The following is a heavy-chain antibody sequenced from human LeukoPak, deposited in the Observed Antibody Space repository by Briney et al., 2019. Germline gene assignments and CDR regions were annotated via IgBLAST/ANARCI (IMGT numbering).Heavy chain of an antibody. CDR3: AREVRSAWASFDP. CDR1: GGSISSSSYY. D-gene: IGHD1-26*01. V-gene: IGHV4-39*07. Sequence: TSETLSLTCTVSGGSISSSSYYWGWIRQPPGKGLEWIGSIHYSGSTYYNPSLKSRVTISEDTSKNQFSLKLSSVTAADTAVYYCAREVRSAWASFDPWGQGTLVTVSS. J-gene: IGHJ5*02. CDR2: IHYSGST.